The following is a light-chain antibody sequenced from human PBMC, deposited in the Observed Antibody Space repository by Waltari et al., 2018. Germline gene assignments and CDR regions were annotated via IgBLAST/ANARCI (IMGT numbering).Light chain of an antibody. CDR2: DDT. V-gene: IGLV3-21*02. Sequence: SVVLSQPPSVSAAPGQTAPSSRWKNNIDKTYVKWHQQTPGQAPELVVYDDTDRAAGILERFSGSSSGNTATLTISRVEAGDEADYYCQVWDSDSDHVLFGGGTRLTVL. CDR3: QVWDSDSDHVL. J-gene: IGLJ2*01. CDR1: NIDKTY.